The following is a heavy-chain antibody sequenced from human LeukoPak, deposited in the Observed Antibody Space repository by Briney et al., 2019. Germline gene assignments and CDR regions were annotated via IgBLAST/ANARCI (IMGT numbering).Heavy chain of an antibody. D-gene: IGHD3-10*01. Sequence: PGGSLRLSCAASGFAFRSYWMIWVRQAPGKGLEWVANIKEDGSEKYYVDSVKGRFTISRDNAKNSLYLQMNSLRAEDTAVYYCARVGLGVGSGRKASGFDPWGQGTLVTVSS. V-gene: IGHV3-7*01. J-gene: IGHJ5*02. CDR1: GFAFRSYW. CDR2: IKEDGSEK. CDR3: ARVGLGVGSGRKASGFDP.